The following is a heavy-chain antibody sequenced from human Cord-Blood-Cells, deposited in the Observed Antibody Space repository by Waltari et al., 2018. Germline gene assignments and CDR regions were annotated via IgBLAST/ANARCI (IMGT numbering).Heavy chain of an antibody. CDR1: GGSISSYY. J-gene: IGHJ6*02. CDR2: IYYSGRT. V-gene: IGHV4-59*01. Sequence: QVQLQESGPGLVKPSETLSLTCTVSGGSISSYYWSWIRQPPGKGLEWIGYIYYSGRTNYNPSLKSRVTISVDTSKNQFSLKLSSVTAADTAVYYCARGEVVVVAATSYYYGMDVWGQGTTVTVSS. CDR3: ARGEVVVVAATSYYYGMDV. D-gene: IGHD2-15*01.